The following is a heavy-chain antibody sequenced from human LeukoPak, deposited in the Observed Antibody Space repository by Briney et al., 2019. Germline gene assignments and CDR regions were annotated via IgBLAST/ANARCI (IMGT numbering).Heavy chain of an antibody. V-gene: IGHV4-34*01. CDR1: GGSFSGHY. J-gene: IGHJ3*02. D-gene: IGHD5-12*01. CDR3: ARAQSIGYDWAAFDI. Sequence: SETLSLTCAVYGGSFSGHYWSWIRQPPGKGLEWIGEINHSGSTNYNPSLKSRVTTSLDTSKNQFSVKLSSVTAADTAVYYCARAQSIGYDWAAFDIWGQGTMVTVSS. CDR2: INHSGST.